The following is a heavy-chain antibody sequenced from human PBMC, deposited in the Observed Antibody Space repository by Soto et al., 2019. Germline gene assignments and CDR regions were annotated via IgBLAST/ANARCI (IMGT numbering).Heavy chain of an antibody. D-gene: IGHD2-15*01. J-gene: IGHJ4*02. CDR2: IYYSGST. V-gene: IGHV4-59*01. Sequence: SETLSLTCTVSGGSISSYYWSWIRQPPGKGLEWIGYIYYSGSTNYNPSLKSRVTISVDTSKNQFSLKLSSVTAADTAVYYCARVSRDCSGGSCYPVKMGSRYYFDYWGQGTLVTVSS. CDR1: GGSISSYY. CDR3: ARVSRDCSGGSCYPVKMGSRYYFDY.